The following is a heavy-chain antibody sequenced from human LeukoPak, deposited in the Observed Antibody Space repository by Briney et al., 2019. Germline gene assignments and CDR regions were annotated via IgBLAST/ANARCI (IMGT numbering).Heavy chain of an antibody. CDR2: IGGSGGST. CDR1: GFTFSSYA. D-gene: IGHD3-10*01. J-gene: IGHJ6*03. CDR3: AKDPSNYGSGFMDV. Sequence: GGSLRLSCAASGFTFSSYAMSWVRQAPGKGLEWVSGIGGSGGSTYYADSVKGRFTISRDNSKNTLFLQMNSLRAEDTAVYYCAKDPSNYGSGFMDVWGKGTTVTVSS. V-gene: IGHV3-23*01.